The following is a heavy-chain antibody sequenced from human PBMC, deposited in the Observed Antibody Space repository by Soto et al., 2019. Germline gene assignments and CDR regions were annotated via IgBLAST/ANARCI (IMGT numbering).Heavy chain of an antibody. CDR2: ISSSSSTI. D-gene: IGHD2-2*02. CDR1: GFTFSSYS. J-gene: IGHJ4*02. CDR3: ARDDIVVPAAIGNYFDY. V-gene: IGHV3-48*01. Sequence: EVQLVESGGGLVQPGGSLRLSCAASGFTFSSYSMNWVLQAPGKGLEWVSYISSSSSTIYYADSVKGRFTISRDNAKNSLYLQMNSRRAEDTAVYYYARDDIVVPAAIGNYFDYWGQGTLVTVSS.